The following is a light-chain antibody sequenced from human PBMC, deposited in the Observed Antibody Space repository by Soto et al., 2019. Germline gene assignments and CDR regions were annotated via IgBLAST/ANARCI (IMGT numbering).Light chain of an antibody. CDR3: QHADSFPLIT. CDR2: AAS. V-gene: IGKV1-12*01. CDR1: EDISTW. J-gene: IGKJ5*01. Sequence: DVQMTQSPSSVSASVGDRVTIPCRSSEDISTWLAWYQQKPGKAPKLLIYAASSLQSGVPSRFSGSGCGTDFTPTISSLQPEDFATYYCQHADSFPLITFGPWTRLEI.